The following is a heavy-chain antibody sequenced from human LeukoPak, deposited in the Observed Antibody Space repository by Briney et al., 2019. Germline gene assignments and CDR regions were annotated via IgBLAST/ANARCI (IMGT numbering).Heavy chain of an antibody. J-gene: IGHJ4*02. Sequence: ASAKVSCNASGYTFTNYAVHWVRQAPGQRLEWMGWINAGNGNTKYSQKFQSRVTLTRDTSASTAYMEVSSLRSEDTAMYYCARVTTVTTDRFDFWGQGTLVTVSS. CDR1: GYTFTNYA. CDR3: ARVTTVTTDRFDF. D-gene: IGHD4-17*01. CDR2: INAGNGNT. V-gene: IGHV1-3*01.